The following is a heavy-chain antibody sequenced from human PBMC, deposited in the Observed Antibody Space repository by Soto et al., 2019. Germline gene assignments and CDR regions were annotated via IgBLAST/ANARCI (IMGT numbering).Heavy chain of an antibody. J-gene: IGHJ4*02. Sequence: GASVKVSCKASGYTFTSYYMHWVRQAPGQGLEWMGIIIPIFGTANYAQKFQGRVTITADESTSTAYMELSSLRSEDTAVYYCARELRYFDWLPFDYWGQGTLVTVSS. CDR1: GYTFTSYY. D-gene: IGHD3-9*01. CDR2: IIPIFGTA. V-gene: IGHV1-69*13. CDR3: ARELRYFDWLPFDY.